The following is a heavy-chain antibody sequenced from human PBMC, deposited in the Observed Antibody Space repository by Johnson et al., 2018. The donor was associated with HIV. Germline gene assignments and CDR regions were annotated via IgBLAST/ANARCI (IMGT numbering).Heavy chain of an antibody. Sequence: QVQLVESGEGLVKPGGSLRLSCAASGFTFSDYYMSWIRQAPGKGLEWVSYISSSGSTIYYADSVKGRFTISRDNAKNSLDLQMNSLKTEDTAVYYCTTDLLRWLQGENAFDIWGQGTMVTVSS. J-gene: IGHJ3*02. CDR3: TTDLLRWLQGENAFDI. D-gene: IGHD5-24*01. CDR2: ISSSGSTI. CDR1: GFTFSDYY. V-gene: IGHV3-11*01.